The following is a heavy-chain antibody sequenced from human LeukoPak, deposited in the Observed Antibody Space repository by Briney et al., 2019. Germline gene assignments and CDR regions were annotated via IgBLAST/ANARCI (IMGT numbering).Heavy chain of an antibody. CDR3: GKVGGNSNS. D-gene: IGHD4-23*01. J-gene: IGHJ5*02. CDR2: INNRTGT. Sequence: PSQTLSLTCTVYGGSITSDIFCWNWIRQHPGKGLEWIVSINNRTGTSYNPSRESRLTISVDTSENQFFLNMSYVTAADTAMYDCGKVGGNSNSWGQGTLVTVSS. V-gene: IGHV4-31*03. CDR1: GGSITSDIFC.